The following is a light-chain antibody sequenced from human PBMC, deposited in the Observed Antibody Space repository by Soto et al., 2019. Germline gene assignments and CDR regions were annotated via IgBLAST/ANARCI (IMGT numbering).Light chain of an antibody. CDR2: RSN. CDR1: SSNIGSND. Sequence: QSVPTQPPSASGTPGQRVTISCSGSSSNIGSNDAFWYQQLPGTAPKLLIYRSNQRPSGVPDRFSGSKSGTSASLAISGLRSEDEADYYCASWDYSRSGVLFGGGTQLTVL. V-gene: IGLV1-47*01. CDR3: ASWDYSRSGVL. J-gene: IGLJ7*01.